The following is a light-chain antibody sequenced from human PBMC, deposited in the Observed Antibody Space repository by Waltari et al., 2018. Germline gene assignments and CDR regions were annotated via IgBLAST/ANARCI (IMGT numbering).Light chain of an antibody. CDR1: QSVLYSSNNKNY. V-gene: IGKV4-1*01. J-gene: IGKJ2*01. CDR3: QQYYSTPYT. Sequence: DIVMTQSPDSLAVSLGERATINCKSSQSVLYSSNNKNYLAWHQQKPGQPPKLLLYLASTRESGVPDRFSGSGSGTDFTLTISTLQAEDVAIYYCQQYYSTPYTFGQGTKLEIK. CDR2: LAS.